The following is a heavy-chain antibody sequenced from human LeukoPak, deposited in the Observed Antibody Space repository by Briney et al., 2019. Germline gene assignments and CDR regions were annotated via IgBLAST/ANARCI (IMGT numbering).Heavy chain of an antibody. CDR2: ITTSGAAT. Sequence: GSLRLSCTASGFTFSSSAMSWVRQVPGKGLEWVSLITTSGAATYYADPVKGRFTISRDNSKNTLYLQMNSLSPEDTAIYYCAIWVANCGSTDWGQGALVTVSS. V-gene: IGHV3-23*01. D-gene: IGHD2-21*01. CDR3: AIWVANCGSTD. CDR1: GFTFSSSA. J-gene: IGHJ4*02.